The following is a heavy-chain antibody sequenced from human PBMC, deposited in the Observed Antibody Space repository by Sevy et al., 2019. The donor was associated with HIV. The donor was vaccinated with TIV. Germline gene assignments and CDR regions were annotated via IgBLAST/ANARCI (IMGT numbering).Heavy chain of an antibody. J-gene: IGHJ4*02. Sequence: SETLSLTCTVSGGSISSYYWSWTRQPAGKGLEWIGRIYTSGSTNYNPSLKSRVTMSVDTSKNQFSLKLSSVTAADTAVYYCARELDIVVVVAATPGAFDYWGQGTLVTVSS. CDR3: ARELDIVVVVAATPGAFDY. D-gene: IGHD2-15*01. V-gene: IGHV4-4*07. CDR2: IYTSGST. CDR1: GGSISSYY.